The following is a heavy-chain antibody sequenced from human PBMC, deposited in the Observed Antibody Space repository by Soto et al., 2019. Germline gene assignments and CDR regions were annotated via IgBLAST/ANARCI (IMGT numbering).Heavy chain of an antibody. CDR1: GGSISSGGYY. V-gene: IGHV4-31*03. D-gene: IGHD2-15*01. CDR3: ARDAYCSGGSCYSAYFQH. J-gene: IGHJ1*01. CDR2: IYYSGST. Sequence: SETLSLTCTVSGGSISSGGYYWSWIRQHPGKGLEWIGYIYYSGSTYYNPSLKSRVTISVDTSKNQFSLKLSSVTAADTAVYYCARDAYCSGGSCYSAYFQHWGQGTLVTVSS.